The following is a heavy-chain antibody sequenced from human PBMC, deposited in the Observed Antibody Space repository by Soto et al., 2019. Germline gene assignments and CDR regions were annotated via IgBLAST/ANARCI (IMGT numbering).Heavy chain of an antibody. Sequence: ASVKVSCKASGYTFTSYGISWVRQAPGQGLEWMGWISAYNGNTDYAQKLQGRVTMTTDTSTSTAYMELRSLRSDDTAVYYCARDQGWDDFWSGYFHLPGYYYGMDVWGQGTTVTVSS. CDR1: GYTFTSYG. V-gene: IGHV1-18*01. CDR2: ISAYNGNT. CDR3: ARDQGWDDFWSGYFHLPGYYYGMDV. J-gene: IGHJ6*02. D-gene: IGHD3-3*01.